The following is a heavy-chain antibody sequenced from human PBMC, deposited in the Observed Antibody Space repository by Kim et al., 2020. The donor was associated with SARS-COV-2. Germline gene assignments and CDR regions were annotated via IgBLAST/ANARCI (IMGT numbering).Heavy chain of an antibody. CDR3: ARVSSSWYDY. CDR2: T. V-gene: IGHV4-30-2*04. D-gene: IGHD6-13*01. Sequence: TSDNPPLKRRVTVSENTSKNQFSLKLSSVTAADTAVYYCARVSSSWYDYWGQGTLVTVSS. J-gene: IGHJ4*02.